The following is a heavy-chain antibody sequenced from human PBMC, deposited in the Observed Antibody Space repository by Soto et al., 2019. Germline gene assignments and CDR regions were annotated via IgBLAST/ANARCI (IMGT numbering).Heavy chain of an antibody. CDR1: GGSISSSSYY. V-gene: IGHV4-39*01. CDR3: ARHRENGDSVIFDY. J-gene: IGHJ4*02. D-gene: IGHD4-17*01. CDR2: IYYSGST. Sequence: SETLSLTCPVSGGSISSSSYYWGWIRQPPGKGLEWIGSIYYSGSTYYNPSLKSRVTISVDTSKNQFSLKLSSVTAADTAVYYCARHRENGDSVIFDYWGQGTLVTVSS.